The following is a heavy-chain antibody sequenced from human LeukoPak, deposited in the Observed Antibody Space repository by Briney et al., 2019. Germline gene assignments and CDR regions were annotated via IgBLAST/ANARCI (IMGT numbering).Heavy chain of an antibody. V-gene: IGHV4-39*01. D-gene: IGHD3-22*01. J-gene: IGHJ3*02. CDR1: GGSISSSSYY. CDR3: ASPGGRNSSGYGDDAFDI. CDR2: IYYSGST. Sequence: SQTLSLTCTVSGGSISSSSYYWGWIHQPPGKGLEWIGSIYYSGSTYYNPSLKSRVTISVDTSKNQFSLKLSSVTAADTAVYYCASPGGRNSSGYGDDAFDIWGQGTMVTVSS.